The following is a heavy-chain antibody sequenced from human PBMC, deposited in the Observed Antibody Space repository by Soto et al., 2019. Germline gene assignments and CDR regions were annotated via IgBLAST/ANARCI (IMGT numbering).Heavy chain of an antibody. J-gene: IGHJ4*02. CDR2: ISSSSSTI. Sequence: LRLSCAASGFTFSSYSMNWVRQAPGKGLEWVSYISSSSSTIYYADSVKGRFTISRDNAKNSLYLQMNSLRDEDTAVYYCAKYVWAVAGYYYFDYRRQGTLVTVSS. CDR1: GFTFSSYS. D-gene: IGHD6-19*01. V-gene: IGHV3-48*02. CDR3: AKYVWAVAGYYYFDY.